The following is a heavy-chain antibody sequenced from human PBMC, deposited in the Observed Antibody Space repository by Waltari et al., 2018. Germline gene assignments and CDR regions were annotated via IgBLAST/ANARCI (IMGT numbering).Heavy chain of an antibody. CDR2: IIPIFGTAP. CDR3: AGRELGGAFDP. D-gene: IGHD3-16*01. Sequence: QVQLVQSGAEVKKPGSSVQVSCKASGSHFGRSATVWVRQAPGEGLEWMGGIIPIFGTAPNYAQKFQGRRTVTADESTTTVYMDLGSLGSDDTAVYFGAGRELGGAFDPWGQGTLVTVSS. V-gene: IGHV1-69*12. J-gene: IGHJ5*02. CDR1: GSHFGRSA.